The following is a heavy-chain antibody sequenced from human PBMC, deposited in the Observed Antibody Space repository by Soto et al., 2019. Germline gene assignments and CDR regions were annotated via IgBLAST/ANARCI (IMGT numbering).Heavy chain of an antibody. D-gene: IGHD3-22*01. Sequence: GASVKVSCKASGYTFTSYGISWVRQAPGQGLEWMGWISAYNGNTNYAQKLQGRVTMTTDTSTSTAYMELRSLRSDDTAVYYCARDTPATYDSSGYYLEIDYWGQGTLVTVSS. J-gene: IGHJ4*02. CDR1: GYTFTSYG. CDR2: ISAYNGNT. CDR3: ARDTPATYDSSGYYLEIDY. V-gene: IGHV1-18*01.